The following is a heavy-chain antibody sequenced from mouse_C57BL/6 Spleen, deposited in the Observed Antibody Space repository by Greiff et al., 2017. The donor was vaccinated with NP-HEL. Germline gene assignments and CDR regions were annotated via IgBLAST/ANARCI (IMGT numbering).Heavy chain of an antibody. V-gene: IGHV5-17*01. Sequence: EVKVVESGGGLVKPGGSLKLSCAASGFTFSDYGMHWVRQAPEKGLEWVAYISSGSSTIYYADTVKGRFTISRDNAKNTLFLQMTSLRSEDTAMYYCARQGGSSYPRYFDVWGTGTTVTVSS. CDR2: ISSGSSTI. CDR3: ARQGGSSYPRYFDV. D-gene: IGHD1-1*01. J-gene: IGHJ1*03. CDR1: GFTFSDYG.